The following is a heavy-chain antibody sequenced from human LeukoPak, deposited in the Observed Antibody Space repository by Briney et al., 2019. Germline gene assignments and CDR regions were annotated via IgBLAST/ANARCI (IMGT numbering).Heavy chain of an antibody. CDR3: ARQHHGSGTTDH. CDR1: AGSITSTIYY. Sequence: SETLSLTCAVSAGSITSTIYYWGWIRQPPGKGLEWIGTFHYTGRTYYNSSLKSRVTTAVDTSKNHFSLRLSSVTAADTAVYYCARQHHGSGTTDHWGQGTLVIVSS. J-gene: IGHJ4*02. CDR2: FHYTGRT. D-gene: IGHD3-10*01. V-gene: IGHV4-39*01.